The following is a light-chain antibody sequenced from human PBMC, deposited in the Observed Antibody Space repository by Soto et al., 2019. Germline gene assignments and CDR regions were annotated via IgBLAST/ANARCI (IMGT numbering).Light chain of an antibody. V-gene: IGKV1-6*01. CDR3: LQDYDFPRT. J-gene: IGKJ1*01. CDR2: AAS. Sequence: AIQMTQSPSSLPASVGDRVTITCRASQYIRNDLTWYQQKPGKAPKLLIYAASSLQAGVPSRFSGSGSGTDFTLTINSLQPEDIATYYCLQDYDFPRTLGQGTKVDIK. CDR1: QYIRND.